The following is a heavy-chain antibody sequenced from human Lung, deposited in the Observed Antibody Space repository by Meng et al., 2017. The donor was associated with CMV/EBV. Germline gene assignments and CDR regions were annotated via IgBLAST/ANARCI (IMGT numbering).Heavy chain of an antibody. Sequence: QVQLVQSGAEVKKPGTSVKVSCEASGYTFTGFYIHWVRQAPGQGLEWMGRINPQSGDAKSVEKFQDRVTMTRDASINTAFMELGGLTYDDTAVYFCARQLTVALAIRGLDSWGQGTLVTVSS. J-gene: IGHJ4*02. CDR1: GYTFTGFY. CDR3: ARQLTVALAIRGLDS. V-gene: IGHV1-2*06. CDR2: INPQSGDA. D-gene: IGHD3-10*01.